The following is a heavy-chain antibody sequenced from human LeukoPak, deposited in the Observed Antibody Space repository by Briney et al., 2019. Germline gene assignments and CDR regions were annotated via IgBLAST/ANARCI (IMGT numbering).Heavy chain of an antibody. CDR3: ARDSAPSDWNYDY. D-gene: IGHD1-7*01. Sequence: SETLSLTCTVSCGSISSFYWSWIPQPAGKGLVWIGCIYSSETTNYNPSLKSRLTMSVDTSKNQFSLKLSSVTAADTAVYYCARDSAPSDWNYDYWGQGTLVTVSS. CDR1: CGSISSFY. J-gene: IGHJ4*02. CDR2: IYSSETT. V-gene: IGHV4-4*07.